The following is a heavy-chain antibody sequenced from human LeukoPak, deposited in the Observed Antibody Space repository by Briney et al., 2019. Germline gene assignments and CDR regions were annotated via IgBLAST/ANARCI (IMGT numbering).Heavy chain of an antibody. J-gene: IGHJ6*02. Sequence: SETLSLTCTVSGGSISSYYWSWIRQPPGKGLEWIGYIYYSGSTNYNPSLKSRVTLSVDTSKNQFSLKLSSVTAADTAVYYCARLLWFGEFQYGMDVWGQGTTVTVSS. D-gene: IGHD3-10*01. CDR1: GGSISSYY. CDR2: IYYSGST. V-gene: IGHV4-59*01. CDR3: ARLLWFGEFQYGMDV.